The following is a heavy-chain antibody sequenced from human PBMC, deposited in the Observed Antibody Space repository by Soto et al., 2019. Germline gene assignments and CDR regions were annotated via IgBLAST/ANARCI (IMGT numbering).Heavy chain of an antibody. J-gene: IGHJ4*02. Sequence: SETLSLTCTVSGGSIRSSNYYWAWVRQPPGKGLEWIANIYYSGDTYFHPSLRSRLTVSVDTSKNQFSLKLSSLTAADTAMYYRASLQVPGNFDYWGQGTLVTVSS. D-gene: IGHD6-13*01. CDR1: GGSIRSSNYY. CDR3: ASLQVPGNFDY. V-gene: IGHV4-39*01. CDR2: IYYSGDT.